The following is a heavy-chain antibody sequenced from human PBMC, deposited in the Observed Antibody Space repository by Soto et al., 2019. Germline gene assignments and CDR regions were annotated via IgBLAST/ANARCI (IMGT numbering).Heavy chain of an antibody. V-gene: IGHV3-30-3*01. CDR1: GFTFSSYA. Sequence: QVQLVESGGGVVQPGRSLRLSCAASGFTFSSYAMYWVRQAPGKGLEWVAVISYDGSNKYYADSVKGRFTISRDNSKNTLYVQMNRLRAEDTAVYYCARAGCDGGRCYTLVGLRYGMDVWGQGTTVTVSS. J-gene: IGHJ6*02. D-gene: IGHD2-15*01. CDR2: ISYDGSNK. CDR3: ARAGCDGGRCYTLVGLRYGMDV.